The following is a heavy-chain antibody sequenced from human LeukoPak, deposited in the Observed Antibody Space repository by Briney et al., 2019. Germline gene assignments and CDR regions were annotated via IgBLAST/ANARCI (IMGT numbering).Heavy chain of an antibody. Sequence: PGGSLRLSCAASGCTFDDYAMHWVRQAPGKGLEWVSGISWNSGSIGYADSVKGRFTISRDNAKNSLYLQMNSLRAEDMALYYCAKDRAAAALYYMDVWGKGTTVTVSS. J-gene: IGHJ6*03. CDR1: GCTFDDYA. CDR3: AKDRAAAALYYMDV. CDR2: ISWNSGSI. D-gene: IGHD6-13*01. V-gene: IGHV3-9*03.